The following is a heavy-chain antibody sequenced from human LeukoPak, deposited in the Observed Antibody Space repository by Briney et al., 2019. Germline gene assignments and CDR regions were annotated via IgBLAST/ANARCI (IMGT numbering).Heavy chain of an antibody. CDR3: ARRVGYSYDHWFDP. J-gene: IGHJ5*02. D-gene: IGHD5-18*01. V-gene: IGHV4-61*05. CDR1: GGSITTSSHH. CDR2: IYYSGST. Sequence: SETLSLTCTVSGGSITTSSHHWVWIRQPPGKGLEWIGYIYYSGSTNYNPSLKSRVTISVDTSKNQFSLKLSSVTAADTAVYYCARRVGYSYDHWFDPWGQGTLVTVSS.